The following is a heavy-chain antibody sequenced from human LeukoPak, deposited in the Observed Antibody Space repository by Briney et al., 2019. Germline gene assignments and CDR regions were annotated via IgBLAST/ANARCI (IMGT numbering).Heavy chain of an antibody. CDR3: ARERTNYYYYGMDV. CDR2: ISSSSSTI. V-gene: IGHV3-48*01. D-gene: IGHD1-7*01. J-gene: IGHJ6*02. CDR1: GFTFSSYS. Sequence: PGGSLRLSCAASGFTFSSYSMNWVRQAPGKGLEWVSYISSSSSTIYYADSVKGRFTISRDNSKNTLYLQMNSLRAEDTAVYYCARERTNYYYYGMDVWGQGTTVTVSS.